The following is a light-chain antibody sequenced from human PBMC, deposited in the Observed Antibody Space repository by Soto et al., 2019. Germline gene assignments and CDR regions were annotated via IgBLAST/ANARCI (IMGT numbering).Light chain of an antibody. CDR2: AAS. Sequence: IQLAQSPSSLSTSVGDSVTITCRASQSISNFLNWYQHKPGKAPDLLIYAASTLFSGVPSRFRGSGSGRDFTLSITSLQPEDFATYYCQQSYRAPYTFGQGTKLEIK. V-gene: IGKV1-39*01. J-gene: IGKJ2*01. CDR1: QSISNF. CDR3: QQSYRAPYT.